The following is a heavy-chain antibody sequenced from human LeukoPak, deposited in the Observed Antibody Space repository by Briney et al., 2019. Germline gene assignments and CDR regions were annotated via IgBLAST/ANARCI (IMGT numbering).Heavy chain of an antibody. CDR1: GFTFKDYH. J-gene: IGHJ5*02. Sequence: RGSLRLSCEASGFTFKDYHMSWIRPDPGEGLVWLSSINIGSTNTHYAPSVKGRFTISRDTAKKYLYLKMNNLRAADTAVYYCATDGAGFDTWGQGVLVTVSS. CDR2: INIGSTNT. CDR3: ATDGAGFDT. V-gene: IGHV3-11*05.